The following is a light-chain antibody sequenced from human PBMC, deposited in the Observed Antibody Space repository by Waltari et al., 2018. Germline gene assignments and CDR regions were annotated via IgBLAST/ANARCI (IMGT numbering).Light chain of an antibody. J-gene: IGKJ1*01. Sequence: EIVLTQSPGTLSLSPGERATLSCRASQSGSRTLAWYQQKPGQAPRLLIYDASSRATGIPDRFSCSGSGTDVSLTISRLEPEDFAVYYCQKYGTLPATFGQGTKVEIK. CDR2: DAS. CDR1: QSGSRT. CDR3: QKYGTLPAT. V-gene: IGKV3-20*01.